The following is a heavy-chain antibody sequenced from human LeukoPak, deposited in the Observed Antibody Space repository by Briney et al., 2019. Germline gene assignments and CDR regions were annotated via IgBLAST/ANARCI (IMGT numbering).Heavy chain of an antibody. J-gene: IGHJ6*02. Sequence: GGSLRLSCAASGFTFSSYWMSWVRQAPGKGLEWVANIKQDGSEKYYVDSVKGRFTISRDNAKNSLYLQMNSLRAEDRAVYYCARPLNSSGWYYYYYYGMDVWGQGPTVTVSS. V-gene: IGHV3-7*04. CDR3: ARPLNSSGWYYYYYYGMDV. D-gene: IGHD6-19*01. CDR2: IKQDGSEK. CDR1: GFTFSSYW.